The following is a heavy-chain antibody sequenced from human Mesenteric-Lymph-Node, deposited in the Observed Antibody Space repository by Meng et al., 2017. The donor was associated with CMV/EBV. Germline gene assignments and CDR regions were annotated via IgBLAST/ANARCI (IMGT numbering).Heavy chain of an antibody. Sequence: LTRAASGFTFSSYSMNWVRPAPGKGLEWVSSISSSSSYIYYADSVKGRFTISRDNAKNSLYLQMNSLRAEDTAVYYCARISGSHDAFDIWGQGTMVTVSS. J-gene: IGHJ3*02. V-gene: IGHV3-21*01. CDR1: GFTFSSYS. CDR3: ARISGSHDAFDI. D-gene: IGHD1-26*01. CDR2: ISSSSSYI.